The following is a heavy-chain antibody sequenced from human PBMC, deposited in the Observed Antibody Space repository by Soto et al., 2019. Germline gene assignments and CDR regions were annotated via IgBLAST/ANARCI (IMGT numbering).Heavy chain of an antibody. J-gene: IGHJ4*02. CDR1: GFTFSKYW. D-gene: IGHD2-8*01. CDR3: AIQDCTNDVWLEAAVTVGGALEY. Sequence: EVQLVESGGGLVQPGKALRLSCAASGFTFSKYWIHWVRQAPGKGPVWVSYISSDGTTTDYADSVKGRFTISRDNAKNTLYLQMDSLRAEDTAVYYCAIQDCTNDVWLEAAVTVGGALEYWGQGAQVTVSS. V-gene: IGHV3-74*01. CDR2: ISSDGTTT.